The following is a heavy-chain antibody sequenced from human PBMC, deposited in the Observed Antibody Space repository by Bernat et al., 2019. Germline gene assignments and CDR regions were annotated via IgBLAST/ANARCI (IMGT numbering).Heavy chain of an antibody. CDR3: ARQGEFGNYDYYGMDV. J-gene: IGHJ6*02. CDR2: IYYSGST. V-gene: IGHV4-39*01. CDR1: GGSISSSSYY. Sequence: QLQLQESGPGLVKPSETLSLTCTVSGGSISSSSYYWGWIRQPPGKGLEWIGSIYYSGSTYYNPSLKSRVNVSVDTSKNQFYLKLSSVTAADTAVYYCARQGEFGNYDYYGMDVWGQGTTVTVSS. D-gene: IGHD3-3*01.